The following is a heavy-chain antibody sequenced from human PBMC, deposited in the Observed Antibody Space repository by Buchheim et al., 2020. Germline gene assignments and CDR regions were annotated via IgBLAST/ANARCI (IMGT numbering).Heavy chain of an antibody. J-gene: IGHJ6*02. D-gene: IGHD6-13*01. CDR3: ARAGQDRGSSPTGYYYYGMDV. CDR1: GGSFSGYY. V-gene: IGHV4-34*01. Sequence: QVQLQQWGAGLLKPSETLSLTCAVYGGSFSGYYWSWIRQPPGKGLEWIGEINHSGSTNYNPSLKSRVTISVDTSKNQFSLKLSSVTAADTAVYYCARAGQDRGSSPTGYYYYGMDVWGQGTT. CDR2: INHSGST.